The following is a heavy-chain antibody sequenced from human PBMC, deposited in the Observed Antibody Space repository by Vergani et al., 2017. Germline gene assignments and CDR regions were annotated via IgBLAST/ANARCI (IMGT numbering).Heavy chain of an antibody. Sequence: QVQLVQSGAEVKKPGSSVKVSCKASGGTFSSYAISWVRQAPGQGLEWMGGIIPIFGTANYAQKFQGRVTITADESTSTAYKELSSLRSEDTAVYYCARDPGLLKDTVTTADPWGQGTLVTVSS. D-gene: IGHD4-17*01. CDR2: IIPIFGTA. CDR1: GGTFSSYA. J-gene: IGHJ5*02. V-gene: IGHV1-69*01. CDR3: ARDPGLLKDTVTTADP.